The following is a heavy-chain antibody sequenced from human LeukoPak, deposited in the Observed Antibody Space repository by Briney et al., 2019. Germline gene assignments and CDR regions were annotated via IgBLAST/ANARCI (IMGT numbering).Heavy chain of an antibody. D-gene: IGHD3-10*01. CDR2: INHSGST. J-gene: IGHJ4*02. CDR3: ARGLVGSGSYPSY. V-gene: IGHV4-34*01. Sequence: SETLSLTCAVYGGPFSGYYWSWIRQPPGKGLEWIGEINHSGSTNYNPSLKSRVTISVDTSKNQFSLKLSSVTAADTAVYYCARGLVGSGSYPSYWGQGTLVTVSS. CDR1: GGPFSGYY.